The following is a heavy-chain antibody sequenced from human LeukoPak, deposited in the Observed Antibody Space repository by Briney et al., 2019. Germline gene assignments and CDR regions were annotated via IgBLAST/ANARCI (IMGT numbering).Heavy chain of an antibody. V-gene: IGHV4-4*07. J-gene: IGHJ5*02. Sequence: PSETLSLTCTVSGGSINTYYWSWIRQPAGQGLEWLGHIYSSGTTKYNPSLKSRVTMSVDTSKNQLSLRLNSVTAADTAFYYCARGTSGPGFDPWGQGTLVSVSS. CDR1: GGSINTYY. CDR2: IYSSGTT. D-gene: IGHD2-15*01. CDR3: ARGTSGPGFDP.